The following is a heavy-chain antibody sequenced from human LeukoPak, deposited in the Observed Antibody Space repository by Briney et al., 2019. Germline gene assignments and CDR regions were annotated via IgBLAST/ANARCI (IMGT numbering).Heavy chain of an antibody. D-gene: IGHD3-22*01. CDR3: AKGVYYYDSSAYYYTYYFDY. CDR2: ISGSGGTT. CDR1: GFPFSSYA. V-gene: IGHV3-23*01. Sequence: GGSRRLSCAASGFPFSSYAMSWVRQAPGKGLEWVSAISGSGGTTYFADSVKGRFTISRDNSKNTLYLQMNTLRAEDTAVYYCAKGVYYYDSSAYYYTYYFDYWGQGTLVTVSS. J-gene: IGHJ4*01.